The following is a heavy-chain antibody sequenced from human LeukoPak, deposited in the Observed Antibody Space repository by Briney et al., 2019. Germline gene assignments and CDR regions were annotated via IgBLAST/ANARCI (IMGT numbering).Heavy chain of an antibody. J-gene: IGHJ4*02. D-gene: IGHD3-22*01. CDR1: GFTFSSYS. V-gene: IGHV3-21*01. CDR2: ISSSSSYI. Sequence: PGGSLRLSCAASGFTFSSYSMNWVRQAPGKGLEWVSSISSSSSYIYYADSVKGRFTISRDNSKNTLYLQMNSLRAEDTAVYYCARAPSPLLLYDYWGQGTLVTVSS. CDR3: ARAPSPLLLYDY.